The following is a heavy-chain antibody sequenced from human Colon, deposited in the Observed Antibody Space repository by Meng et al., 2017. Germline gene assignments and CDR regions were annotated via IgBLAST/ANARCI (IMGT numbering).Heavy chain of an antibody. D-gene: IGHD6-19*01. J-gene: IGHJ4*02. V-gene: IGHV1-2*06. CDR3: AKIHLGDSGLDY. CDR2: INADSGGT. Sequence: QVQLVQPGAKVKKPGASVKVSCKASGYSLSGYYMHWVRQVPGQGLEWMGRINADSGGTNYAEKFQGRVTLTRDTSINTAYMEVTSLRSDDTAVYYCAKIHLGDSGLDYWGQGTLVTVFS. CDR1: GYSLSGYY.